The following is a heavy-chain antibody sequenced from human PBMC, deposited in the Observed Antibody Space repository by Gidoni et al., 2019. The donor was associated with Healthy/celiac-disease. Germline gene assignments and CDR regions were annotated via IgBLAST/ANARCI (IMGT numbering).Heavy chain of an antibody. J-gene: IGHJ1*01. Sequence: QVQLVQSGAEVKKPGSSVKVSCQASGGPFSSYAISWVRQAPGQGLEWMGGIIPIFGTANYAQKFQGRVTITADESTSTAYMELSSLRSEDTAVYYCAREEYSSSAEYFQHWGQGTLVTVSS. D-gene: IGHD6-6*01. CDR2: IIPIFGTA. CDR3: AREEYSSSAEYFQH. CDR1: GGPFSSYA. V-gene: IGHV1-69*01.